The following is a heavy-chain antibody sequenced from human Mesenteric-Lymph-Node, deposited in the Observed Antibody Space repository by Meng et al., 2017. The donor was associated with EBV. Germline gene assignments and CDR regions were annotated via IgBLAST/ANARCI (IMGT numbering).Heavy chain of an antibody. D-gene: IGHD3-10*01. J-gene: IGHJ4*02. CDR2: ITHSGST. Sequence: QAPQLQWGPVLLDPWVTLSPPCAFYGGSLSCYYWSWIRQPPGKGLEWIGEITHSGSTNYNPSLKSRVTISVDTSKNQFSLKLKSVTATDTAVYYCARGADRGANLGYWGQGTLVTVSS. CDR1: GGSLSCYY. V-gene: IGHV4-34*01. CDR3: ARGADRGANLGY.